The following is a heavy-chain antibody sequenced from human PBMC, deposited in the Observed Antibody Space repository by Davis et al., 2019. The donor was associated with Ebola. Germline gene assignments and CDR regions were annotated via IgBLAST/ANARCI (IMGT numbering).Heavy chain of an antibody. D-gene: IGHD3/OR15-3a*01. V-gene: IGHV4-59*08. Sequence: MPSETLSLTCTVSGGSISSYYWSWIRQPPGKGLEWIGYIYYSGSTNYNPSLKSRVTISVDTSKTQFSLQLTSATAADTAVYYCVRLDSQRYIDSWGQGTLVTVSS. J-gene: IGHJ4*02. CDR3: VRLDSQRYIDS. CDR1: GGSISSYY. CDR2: IYYSGST.